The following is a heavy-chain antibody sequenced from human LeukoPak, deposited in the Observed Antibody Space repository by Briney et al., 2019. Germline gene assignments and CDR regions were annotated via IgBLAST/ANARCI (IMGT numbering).Heavy chain of an antibody. D-gene: IGHD6-6*01. CDR2: IYYSGST. J-gene: IGHJ6*03. V-gene: IGHV4-39*01. CDR3: ARLPEYSSSVGDYYYYMDV. Sequence: NSSETLSLTRTVSGGSISSSSYYWGWIRQPPGKGLEWIGSIYYSGSTYYNPSLKSRVTISVDTSKNQFSLKLSSVTAADTAVYYCARLPEYSSSVGDYYYYMDVWGKGTTVTVSS. CDR1: GGSISSSSYY.